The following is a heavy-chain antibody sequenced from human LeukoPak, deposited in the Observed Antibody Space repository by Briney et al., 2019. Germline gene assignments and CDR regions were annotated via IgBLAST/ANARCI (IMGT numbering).Heavy chain of an antibody. CDR2: IYYSGST. D-gene: IGHD1-26*01. V-gene: IGHV4-59*01. J-gene: IGHJ4*02. CDR3: ARRSVGATFDY. Sequence: SETLSLTCTVSGGSISSYYWSWIRQPPGKGLEWIGYIYYSGSTNYNPSLKGRVTISVDTSKNQFSLKLSSVTAADTAVYYCARRSVGATFDYWGQGTLVTASS. CDR1: GGSISSYY.